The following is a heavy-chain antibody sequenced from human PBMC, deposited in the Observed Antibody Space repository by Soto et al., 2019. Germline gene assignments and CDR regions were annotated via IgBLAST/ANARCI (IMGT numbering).Heavy chain of an antibody. V-gene: IGHV4-39*01. J-gene: IGHJ4*02. CDR2: VHYSGSA. D-gene: IGHD3-10*01. Sequence: QLQLQESGPGLVKPSETLSLTCSVSGGSISTSSYFWGWIRQPPGKGLEWVGAVHYSGSANYRSSLQSRVTISVDTSQTQFSLRLRSVTAADTAVYYCAKHRWGSGSYSGLLDFWGQGALLTVSS. CDR1: GGSISTSSYF. CDR3: AKHRWGSGSYSGLLDF.